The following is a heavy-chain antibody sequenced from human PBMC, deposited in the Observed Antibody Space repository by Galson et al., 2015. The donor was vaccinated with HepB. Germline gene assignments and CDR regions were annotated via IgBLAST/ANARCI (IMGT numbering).Heavy chain of an antibody. J-gene: IGHJ3*02. CDR1: GFTFSNAW. CDR3: TTDARDSQLWLDDAFDI. D-gene: IGHD5-18*01. CDR2: IKSKTDGGTT. V-gene: IGHV3-15*01. Sequence: SLRLSCAASGFTFSNAWMSWVRQAPGKGLEWVGRIKSKTDGGTTDYAAPVKGRFTISRDDSKNTLYLQMNSLKTEDTAVYYCTTDARDSQLWLDDAFDIWGQGTMVTVSS.